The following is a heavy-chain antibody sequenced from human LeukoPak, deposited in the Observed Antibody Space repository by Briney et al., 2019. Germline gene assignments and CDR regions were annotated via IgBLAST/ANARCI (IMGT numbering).Heavy chain of an antibody. CDR3: ARVLRYDFWSVYYFDY. CDR2: ISTYNGNT. Sequence: ASVKVSCKASGYTFNSYDITWVRQAPGQGLEWMAWISTYNGNTNYAQKVQGRVTMTTDTSTSTAYMELRSLRSDDTAVYYCARVLRYDFWSVYYFDYWGQGTLVTVSS. D-gene: IGHD3-3*01. CDR1: GYTFNSYD. V-gene: IGHV1-18*01. J-gene: IGHJ4*02.